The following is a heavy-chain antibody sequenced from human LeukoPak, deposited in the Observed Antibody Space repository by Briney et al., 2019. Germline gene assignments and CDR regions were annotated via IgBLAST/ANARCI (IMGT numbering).Heavy chain of an antibody. CDR3: ASNYGSGSYYGVFDY. CDR2: ISGSGGST. V-gene: IGHV3-23*01. J-gene: IGHJ4*02. D-gene: IGHD3-10*01. CDR1: GFTFSSYA. Sequence: PGGSLRLSYAVSGFTFSSYAMSWVRQAPGKGLEWVSTISGSGGSTYYADSVKGRFAISRDNSKNTLYLQMNSLRAEDTAVYYCASNYGSGSYYGVFDYWGQGTLVTVSS.